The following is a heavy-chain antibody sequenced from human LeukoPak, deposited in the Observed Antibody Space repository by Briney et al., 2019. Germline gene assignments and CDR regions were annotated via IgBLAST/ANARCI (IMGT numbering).Heavy chain of an antibody. CDR3: AKDLSSHYYYYMDV. J-gene: IGHJ6*03. CDR1: GFTFSTYW. V-gene: IGHV3-7*01. CDR2: IKQDGGEK. Sequence: AGGSLRLSCAASGFTFSTYWMSWVRQAPGKGLEWVANIKQDGGEKYYVDSVKGRFTISRDNAKNSLYLQMNSLRTEDTAVYYCAKDLSSHYYYYMDVWGKGTPVTISS.